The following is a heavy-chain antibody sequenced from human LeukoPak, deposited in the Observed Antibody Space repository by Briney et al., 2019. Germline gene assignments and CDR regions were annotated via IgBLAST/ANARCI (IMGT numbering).Heavy chain of an antibody. J-gene: IGHJ4*02. CDR3: ARDLGTDCSSGSCYDHGYFDH. V-gene: IGHV4-4*07. Sequence: SETLSLTCTVSGGSTRGYYWSWIRQPAGKGLEWIGRFYTSENTNYNPSLKSRVTMSLDMSNNLFSLKMNSVTAADTAVYYCARDLGTDCSSGSCYDHGYFDHWGQGILVTVSS. CDR2: FYTSENT. CDR1: GGSTRGYY. D-gene: IGHD2-15*01.